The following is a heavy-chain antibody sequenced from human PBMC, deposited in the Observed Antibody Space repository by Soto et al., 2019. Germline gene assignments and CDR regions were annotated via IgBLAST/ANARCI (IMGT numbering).Heavy chain of an antibody. V-gene: IGHV1-69*01. D-gene: IGHD2-2*01. CDR3: ARGGFKCSSTGCYHFDY. CDR2: IIPIFGTA. Sequence: QVQLVQSGAEVKKPGSSVKVSCKASGGTFSSYAISWVRQAPGQGLEWMGGIIPIFGTANYAQKFQGRVTITADESTSTAYMELSSLRSEDTAVYYCARGGFKCSSTGCYHFDYWGQGTLVTVSS. CDR1: GGTFSSYA. J-gene: IGHJ4*02.